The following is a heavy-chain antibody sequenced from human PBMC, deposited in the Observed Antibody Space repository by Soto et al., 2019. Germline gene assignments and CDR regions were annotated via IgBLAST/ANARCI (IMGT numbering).Heavy chain of an antibody. J-gene: IGHJ4*02. Sequence: PGGSLRLSCSASVFTFSDYYMSWIRQAPGKGLQWVSYITSSGTSRYYADSLKGRFTISRDNTKNILFLQMNSLRAEDTAVYFCARVVSSPYSYGPFASWGPGSLVTVS. D-gene: IGHD5-18*01. CDR2: ITSSGTSR. V-gene: IGHV3-11*01. CDR1: VFTFSDYY. CDR3: ARVVSSPYSYGPFAS.